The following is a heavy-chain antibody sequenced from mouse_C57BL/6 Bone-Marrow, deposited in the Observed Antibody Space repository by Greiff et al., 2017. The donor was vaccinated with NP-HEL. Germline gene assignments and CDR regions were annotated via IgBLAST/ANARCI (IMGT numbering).Heavy chain of an antibody. J-gene: IGHJ1*03. CDR3: ARGRDYYGSSYWYFDV. Sequence: VQLQQPGAELVKPGASVKMSCKASGYTFTSYWITWVKQRPGQGLEWIGDIYPGSGSTNYNEKFKSKATLTVATSSSTAYMQLSSLTSEDSAVYYCARGRDYYGSSYWYFDVWGTGTTVTVSS. V-gene: IGHV1-55*01. CDR1: GYTFTSYW. CDR2: IYPGSGST. D-gene: IGHD1-1*01.